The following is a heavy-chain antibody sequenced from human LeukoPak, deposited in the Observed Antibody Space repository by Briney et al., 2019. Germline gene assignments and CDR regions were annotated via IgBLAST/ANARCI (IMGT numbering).Heavy chain of an antibody. CDR1: GYSFTSSW. CDR2: IYPGDSDT. J-gene: IGHJ4*02. V-gene: IGHV5-51*01. CDR3: ARPNNIKRSSGWYIGY. Sequence: GASLRISSRGSGYSFTSSWSSWVRQMLGKRLERLPIIYPGDSDTRYSPSFQGQVTISADKSISTAYLQWSSLKASDTAMYYCARPNNIKRSSGWYIGYWGQGTLVTVSS. D-gene: IGHD6-19*01.